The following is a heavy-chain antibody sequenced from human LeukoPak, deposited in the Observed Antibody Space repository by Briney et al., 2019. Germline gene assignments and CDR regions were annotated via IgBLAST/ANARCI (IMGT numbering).Heavy chain of an antibody. CDR2: INNNGGTT. V-gene: IGHV3-64D*08. Sequence: QPGGSLRLSCSASGFTFSSYVMYWVRQAPGKALEYVSAINNNGGTTSYADSVKGRFTIPRDNSKNTLSLQMSSLRVEDTAVYYCVKAQGYCGSGTCYFDYWGRGTLVTVSS. J-gene: IGHJ4*02. CDR1: GFTFSSYV. D-gene: IGHD2-15*01. CDR3: VKAQGYCGSGTCYFDY.